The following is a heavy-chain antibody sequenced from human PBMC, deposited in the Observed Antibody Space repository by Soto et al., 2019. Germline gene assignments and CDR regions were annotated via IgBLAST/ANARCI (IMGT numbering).Heavy chain of an antibody. V-gene: IGHV3-48*02. CDR2: ISSSSSTI. D-gene: IGHD3-22*01. Sequence: EVQLVESGGGLVQPGGSLRLSCAASGFTFSSYSMNWVRQAPGKGLEWVSYISSSSSTIYYADSVKGRFTISRDNAKNSLYLQMSSLRDEDTAVYYCARVGDYYDSSGYLFDYWGQGTLVTVSS. J-gene: IGHJ4*02. CDR3: ARVGDYYDSSGYLFDY. CDR1: GFTFSSYS.